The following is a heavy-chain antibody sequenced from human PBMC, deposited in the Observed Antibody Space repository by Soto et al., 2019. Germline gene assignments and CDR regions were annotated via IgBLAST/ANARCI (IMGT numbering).Heavy chain of an antibody. Sequence: QLQLQESGPGLVKPSETLSLTCTVSGGSIGSSTYYWGWIRQPPGKGLEWIGSIYFRGSTYYNPSLKRRVTVSVDTYKKQFSLKLTSVTAADTAVYYCAREILTGYYPAGWFDPWGQGTLVTVSS. CDR3: AREILTGYYPAGWFDP. CDR2: IYFRGST. V-gene: IGHV4-39*02. J-gene: IGHJ5*02. CDR1: GGSIGSSTYY. D-gene: IGHD3-9*01.